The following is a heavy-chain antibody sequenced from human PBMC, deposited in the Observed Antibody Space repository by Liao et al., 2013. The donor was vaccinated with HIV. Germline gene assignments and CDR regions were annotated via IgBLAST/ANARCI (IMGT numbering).Heavy chain of an antibody. J-gene: IGHJ5*02. CDR2: IYSSGST. V-gene: IGHV4-4*07. Sequence: QVQLQESGPGLVKPSETLSLTCTVSGGSISTYHWSWIRQPAGKGLEWIGRIYSSGSTNYNPSLKSRVTMSVDTSKNQFSLKMTSVTAADTAVYYCANSGNYGGNLVSWGPGTLVTVSS. D-gene: IGHD4-23*01. CDR1: GGSISTYH. CDR3: ANSGNYGGNLVS.